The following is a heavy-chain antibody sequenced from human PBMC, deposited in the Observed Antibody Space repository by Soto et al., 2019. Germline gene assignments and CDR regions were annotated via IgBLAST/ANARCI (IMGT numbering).Heavy chain of an antibody. CDR3: ARVRSGGLDY. Sequence: SETLSLTCTVSGGSISSYYWSWIRQPPGKGLEWIGYIYYSGSTNYNLSLRSRVTISVDTSKNQFSLKLSSVTAADTAVYYCARVRSGGLDYWGQGTLVTVSS. D-gene: IGHD2-15*01. CDR1: GGSISSYY. CDR2: IYYSGST. V-gene: IGHV4-59*01. J-gene: IGHJ4*02.